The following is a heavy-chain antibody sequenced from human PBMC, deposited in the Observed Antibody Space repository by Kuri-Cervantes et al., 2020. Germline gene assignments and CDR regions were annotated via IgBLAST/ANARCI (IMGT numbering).Heavy chain of an antibody. J-gene: IGHJ3*02. Sequence: SCAVYGGSFSDYYWSWIRQPPGKGLEWIAYIYYSGSTNYNPSLKRRVTIFVDTSKNQFSLRLSSVTAADTAVYYCARHPPRDSPNNDAFDIWGQGTMVTVSS. CDR1: GGSFSDYY. V-gene: IGHV4-59*01. CDR2: IYYSGST. CDR3: ARHPPRDSPNNDAFDI. D-gene: IGHD1/OR15-1a*01.